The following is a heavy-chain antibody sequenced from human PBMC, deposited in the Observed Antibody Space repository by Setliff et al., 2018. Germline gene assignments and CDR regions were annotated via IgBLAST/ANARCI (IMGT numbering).Heavy chain of an antibody. CDR1: GGSVSSTSHY. CDR2: VYYSGYT. CDR3: ARDNTMVGATDY. J-gene: IGHJ4*02. Sequence: PSETLSLTCNVSGGSVSSTSHYWGWIRQPPGKGMEWIGSVYYSGYTYYNPSLQSRVTISVDTSKNQFSLRLRSVTAADTAVYFCARDNTMVGATDYWGLGTLVTVSS. D-gene: IGHD1-26*01. V-gene: IGHV4-39*07.